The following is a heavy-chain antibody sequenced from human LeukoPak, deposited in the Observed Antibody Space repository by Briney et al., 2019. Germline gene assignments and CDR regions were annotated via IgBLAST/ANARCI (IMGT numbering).Heavy chain of an antibody. CDR2: IYYSGST. J-gene: IGHJ5*02. V-gene: IGHV4-31*11. CDR1: GGSFSGYY. CDR3: ARDGPGSSSWYWFDP. D-gene: IGHD6-13*01. Sequence: SETLSLTCAVYGGSFSGYYWSWIRQHPGKGLEWIGYIYYSGSTYYNPSLKSRVTISVDTSKNQFSLKLSSVTAADTAVYYCARDGPGSSSWYWFDPWGQGTLVTVSS.